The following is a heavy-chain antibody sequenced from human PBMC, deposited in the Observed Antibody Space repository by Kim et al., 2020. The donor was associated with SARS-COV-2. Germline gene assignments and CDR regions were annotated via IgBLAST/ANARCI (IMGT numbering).Heavy chain of an antibody. V-gene: IGHV1-2*02. CDR2: INPNSGGT. D-gene: IGHD6-19*01. Sequence: ASVKVSCKASGYTFTGYYMHWVRQAPGQGLEWMGWINPNSGGTNYAQKFQGRVTMTRDTSITTAYMELSRLRSDDTAVYYCARGGGAVAALIYYFDYWGQGTLVTVSS. CDR3: ARGGGAVAALIYYFDY. J-gene: IGHJ4*02. CDR1: GYTFTGYY.